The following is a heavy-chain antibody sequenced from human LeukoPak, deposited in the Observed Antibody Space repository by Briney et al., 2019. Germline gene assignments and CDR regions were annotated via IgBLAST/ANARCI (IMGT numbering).Heavy chain of an antibody. CDR3: ARADRPGQYYYYMDV. V-gene: IGHV3-33*01. CDR1: GFAFSSYG. J-gene: IGHJ6*03. CDR2: IWYDGSNK. Sequence: GGSLRLSCAPPGFAFSSYGMHWVRQAPGKGLEWVVVIWYDGSNKYHADSVEGQFAISRDNSNNTLFLQMNSLRAEDTAVYYCARADRPGQYYYYMDVWGKGTTVTVSS.